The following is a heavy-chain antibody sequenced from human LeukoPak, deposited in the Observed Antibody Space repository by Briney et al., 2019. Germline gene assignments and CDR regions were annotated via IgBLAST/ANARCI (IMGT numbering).Heavy chain of an antibody. V-gene: IGHV4-34*01. D-gene: IGHD3-16*02. CDR2: INHSGST. CDR3: ASLMDLSSYYYYYGVDV. J-gene: IGHJ6*04. Sequence: SETLSLACAVYGGSFSGYYWSSVRQPPGKGLEWHGAINHSGSTNYNPSLKSRVTISVDTSKNQYSLKVSSVTAADTAVYYCASLMDLSSYYYYYGVDVWGKGTTVTVSS. CDR1: GGSFSGYY.